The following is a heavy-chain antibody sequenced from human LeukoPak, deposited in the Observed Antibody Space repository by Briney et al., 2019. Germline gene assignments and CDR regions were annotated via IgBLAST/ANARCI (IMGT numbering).Heavy chain of an antibody. Sequence: NPSETLSLTCNVSGDSISSDYWSWIRQPPGKGLEWIGYINYSGRSSYNPALKSRVTISVDTSSNQVSLKLRSVTAADTAVYYCARLDCSADACYNYWGLGSLFTVSS. V-gene: IGHV4-59*08. D-gene: IGHD2-15*01. J-gene: IGHJ4*02. CDR3: ARLDCSADACYNY. CDR1: GDSISSDY. CDR2: INYSGRS.